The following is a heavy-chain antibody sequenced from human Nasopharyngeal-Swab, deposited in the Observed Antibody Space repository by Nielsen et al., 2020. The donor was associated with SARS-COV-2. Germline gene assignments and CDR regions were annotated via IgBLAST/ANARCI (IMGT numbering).Heavy chain of an antibody. D-gene: IGHD3-22*01. CDR3: ARGTRGYSLYWYFDL. J-gene: IGHJ2*01. CDR1: GGSISSYY. Sequence: PETLSLTCTVSGGSISSYYWSWIRQPPGKGLEWIGYIYYSGSTNYNPSLKSRVTISVDTSKNQFSLKLSSVTAADTAVYYCARGTRGYSLYWYFDLWGRGTLVTVSS. V-gene: IGHV4-59*01. CDR2: IYYSGST.